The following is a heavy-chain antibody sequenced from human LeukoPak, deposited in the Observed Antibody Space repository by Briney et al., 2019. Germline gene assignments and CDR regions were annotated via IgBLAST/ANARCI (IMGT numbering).Heavy chain of an antibody. J-gene: IGHJ5*02. CDR1: GYTFTGYY. V-gene: IGHV1-2*02. CDR3: ARDREPYDFWSGYWNWFDP. CDR2: TNPNSGGT. D-gene: IGHD3-3*01. Sequence: ASVKVSCKASGYTFTGYYMHWVRQAPGQGLEWMGWTNPNSGGTNYAQKFQGRVTMTRDTSISTAYMELSRLRSDDTAVYYCARDREPYDFWSGYWNWFDPWGQGTLVTVSS.